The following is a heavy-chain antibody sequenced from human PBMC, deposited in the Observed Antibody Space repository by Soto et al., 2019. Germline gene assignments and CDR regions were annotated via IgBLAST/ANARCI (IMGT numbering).Heavy chain of an antibody. CDR3: ARDRGVAPPVAGNTHYYYYMDV. Sequence: QDQLVQSGVEVKKPGASVKVSCKASGYSFTNYGITWVRQAPGQGFEWMGWISAYNGNTNYAQKFQGRVTMTTDASTSTAYLEVRSLRYDDTAVYYCARDRGVAPPVAGNTHYYYYMDVWGKGTTVTVSS. CDR2: ISAYNGNT. V-gene: IGHV1-18*01. D-gene: IGHD6-19*01. J-gene: IGHJ6*03. CDR1: GYSFTNYG.